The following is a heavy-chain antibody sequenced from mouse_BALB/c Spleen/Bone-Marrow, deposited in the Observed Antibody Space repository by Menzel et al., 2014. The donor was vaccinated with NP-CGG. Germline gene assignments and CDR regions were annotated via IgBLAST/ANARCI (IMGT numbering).Heavy chain of an antibody. CDR2: INPSNGRT. J-gene: IGHJ4*01. D-gene: IGHD2-3*01. Sequence: VQLQQSGAELVKPGASVKLSCKASDYTFTSYWMHWVKQRPGQGLEWIGEINPSNGRTNYNEKFKSKATLTVDKSSSTAYMQLSSLTSEDSAVYYCARSDGYYPYYYAMDYWGQGTSVTVSS. CDR1: DYTFTSYW. CDR3: ARSDGYYPYYYAMDY. V-gene: IGHV1S81*02.